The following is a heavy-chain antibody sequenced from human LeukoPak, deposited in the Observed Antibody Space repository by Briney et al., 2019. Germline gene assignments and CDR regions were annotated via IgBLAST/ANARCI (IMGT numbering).Heavy chain of an antibody. D-gene: IGHD6-13*01. CDR3: AKFRPDSSSWYWFDY. CDR2: IKQDGSEK. V-gene: IGHV3-7*03. J-gene: IGHJ4*02. CDR1: GFTFSSYW. Sequence: GGSLRLSCAASGFTFSSYWMSWVRQAPGKGLEWVANIKQDGSEKYYVDSVKGRFTISRDNSKNTLYLQMNSLRAEDTAVYYCAKFRPDSSSWYWFDYWGQGTLVTVSS.